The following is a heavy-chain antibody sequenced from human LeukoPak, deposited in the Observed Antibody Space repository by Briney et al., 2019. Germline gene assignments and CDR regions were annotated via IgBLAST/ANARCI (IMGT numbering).Heavy chain of an antibody. J-gene: IGHJ3*02. CDR1: GYTFTGYY. V-gene: IGHV1-2*02. D-gene: IGHD3-22*01. CDR3: ARGTMIVVVPSRGGGAFDI. CDR2: INPNSGNT. Sequence: ASVKVSCKASGYTFTGYYMHWVRQAPGQGLQWMGWINPNSGNTHYSQKFQDRVTMTRDTSISTAYMELSSLRSEDTAVYYCARGTMIVVVPSRGGGAFDIWGQGTMVTVSS.